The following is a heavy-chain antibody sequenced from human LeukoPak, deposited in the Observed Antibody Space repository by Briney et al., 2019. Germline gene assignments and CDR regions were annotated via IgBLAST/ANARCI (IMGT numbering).Heavy chain of an antibody. CDR3: ARGYRYNWNVDAFDI. Sequence: PSETLSLTCTVSGGSISSYYWSWIRQPPGKGLEWIGYIYYSGSTNYNPSLKSRVTISVDTSKNQFSLKLSSVTAADTAVYYCARGYRYNWNVDAFDIWGQGTMVTVSS. CDR1: GGSISSYY. J-gene: IGHJ3*02. D-gene: IGHD1-1*01. V-gene: IGHV4-59*01. CDR2: IYYSGST.